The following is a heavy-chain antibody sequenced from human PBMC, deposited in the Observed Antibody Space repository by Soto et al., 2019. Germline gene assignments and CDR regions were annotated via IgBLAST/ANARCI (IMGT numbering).Heavy chain of an antibody. CDR3: ARVRFEYYYDSSGYYFDY. D-gene: IGHD3-22*01. CDR2: IIPIFGTA. CDR1: GGTFRSYA. Sequence: XVKVSCKASGGTFRSYAIRWVRQAPGQGLDWMGGIIPIFGTANYAQKFQGRVTIPADESTSTAYMELSSLRSEDTAVYYCARVRFEYYYDSSGYYFDYWGQGTLVTVSS. V-gene: IGHV1-69*13. J-gene: IGHJ4*02.